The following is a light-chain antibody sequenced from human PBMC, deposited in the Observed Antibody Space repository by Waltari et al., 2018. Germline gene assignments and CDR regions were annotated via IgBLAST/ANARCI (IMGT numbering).Light chain of an antibody. V-gene: IGKV1-39*01. Sequence: DIQMTQSPSSLSASVGDRVTITCRASQRISTYLNWYQKKPGESPKLLIYAASSLQSGVPSRFSGSGSGTDFTLTISSLQPEDFATYFCQQSYTPPSITFGQGTRLEIK. CDR1: QRISTY. CDR3: QQSYTPPSIT. CDR2: AAS. J-gene: IGKJ5*01.